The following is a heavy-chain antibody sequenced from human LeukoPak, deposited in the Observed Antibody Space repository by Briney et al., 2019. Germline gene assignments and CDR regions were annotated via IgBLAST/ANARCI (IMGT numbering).Heavy chain of an antibody. Sequence: GASVKVSCKASGYTFTSYGIRWVRQAPGQGPAWMGWISAYNGNTNYAQKLQGRVTMTTDTSTSTAYMELRSLGSDDTAVYYCARDELGRKGLDYWGQGTLVTVSS. CDR2: ISAYNGNT. D-gene: IGHD1-1*01. V-gene: IGHV1-18*01. CDR1: GYTFTSYG. CDR3: ARDELGRKGLDY. J-gene: IGHJ4*02.